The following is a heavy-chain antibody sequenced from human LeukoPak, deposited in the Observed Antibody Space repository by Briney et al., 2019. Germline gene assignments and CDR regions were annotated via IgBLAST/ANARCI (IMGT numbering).Heavy chain of an antibody. J-gene: IGHJ5*02. D-gene: IGHD3-3*01. CDR3: ARGLGVVIIGWFDP. V-gene: IGHV3-30-3*01. Sequence: PGGSLRLSCAASGFTFSSYAMHWVRQAPGKGLEWVAVISDDGSNKYYADSVKGRFTISRDNSKNTLYLQMNSLRAEDTAVYYCARGLGVVIIGWFDPWGQGTLVTVSS. CDR2: ISDDGSNK. CDR1: GFTFSSYA.